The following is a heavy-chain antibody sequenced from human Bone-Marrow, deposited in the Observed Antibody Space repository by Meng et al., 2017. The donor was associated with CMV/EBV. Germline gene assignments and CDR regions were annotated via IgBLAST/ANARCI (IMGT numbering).Heavy chain of an antibody. D-gene: IGHD2-2*01. CDR2: ISSSSSYM. V-gene: IGHV3-21*01. CDR3: ARDCSSTSCFYQYYYYYGMDV. CDR1: GFTFSSYS. Sequence: GGSLRLSCAASGFTFSSYSMNWVRQAPGKGLEWVSSISSSSSYMYYADSVKGRFTISRDNAKNSLYLQMNSLRAEDTAVYYCARDCSSTSCFYQYYYYYGMDVWGQGTTVTVSS. J-gene: IGHJ6*02.